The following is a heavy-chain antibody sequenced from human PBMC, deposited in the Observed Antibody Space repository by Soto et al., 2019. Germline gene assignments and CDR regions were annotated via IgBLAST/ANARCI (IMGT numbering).Heavy chain of an antibody. V-gene: IGHV4-61*01. CDR1: GGPVSSGSYY. Sequence: SETLSLTCTVSGGPVSSGSYYWSWIRQPPGKGLEWIGYIYYTGSTNYNPSLKSRVTISVDTSKNQFSLKLSSVTAADTAVYYCARVDYYGSGSYRIPGMDVWGQGTTVTVSS. D-gene: IGHD3-10*01. J-gene: IGHJ6*02. CDR3: ARVDYYGSGSYRIPGMDV. CDR2: IYYTGST.